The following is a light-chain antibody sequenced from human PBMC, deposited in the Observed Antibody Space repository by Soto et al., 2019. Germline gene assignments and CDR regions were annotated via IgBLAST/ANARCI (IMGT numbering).Light chain of an antibody. V-gene: IGLV3-1*01. CDR2: QDS. J-gene: IGLJ2*01. Sequence: SNELTQPPSVSVSPGQTASITCSGDKLGDKYACWYQQKPGQSPVLVIYQDSKRPSGIPERFSGSNSGNTATLTISGTQAMDEADYYCQAWDSSTVVFGGGPKLTVL. CDR1: KLGDKY. CDR3: QAWDSSTVV.